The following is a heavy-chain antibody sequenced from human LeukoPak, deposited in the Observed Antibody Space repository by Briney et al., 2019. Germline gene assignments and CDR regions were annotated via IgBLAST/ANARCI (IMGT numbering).Heavy chain of an antibody. CDR1: GGSISSGSYY. J-gene: IGHJ4*02. CDR3: ARALGSSGYYYY. CDR2: IYTSGST. V-gene: IGHV4-61*02. Sequence: SETLSLTCTVPGGSISSGSYYWSWIRQPAGKGLEWIGRIYTSGSTNYNPSLKSRVTISVDTSKNQFSLKLSSVTAADTAVYYCARALGSSGYYYYWGQGTLVTVSS. D-gene: IGHD3-22*01.